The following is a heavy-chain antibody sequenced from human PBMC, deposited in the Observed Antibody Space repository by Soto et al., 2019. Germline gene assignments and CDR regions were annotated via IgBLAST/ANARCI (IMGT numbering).Heavy chain of an antibody. J-gene: IGHJ1*01. CDR3: ARDLDGLHDDTSGPFPRPG. CDR2: IHSSGSI. Sequence: SETLSLPCTVSGGSISSDDYYWSWIRQAPGRGLEWIGYIHSSGSIYYNPSLKSRATMSIDTAGNQFSLKVSSVTVADTAVYYCARDLDGLHDDTSGPFPRPGWGQGTLVTV. CDR1: GGSISSDDYY. V-gene: IGHV4-30-4*01. D-gene: IGHD3-22*01.